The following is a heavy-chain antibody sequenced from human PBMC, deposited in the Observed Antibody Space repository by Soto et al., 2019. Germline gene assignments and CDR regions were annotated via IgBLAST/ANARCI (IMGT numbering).Heavy chain of an antibody. D-gene: IGHD3-22*01. V-gene: IGHV1-24*01. CDR3: ATTPRNYYDSSGSEGVY. CDR1: GYTLTELS. CDR2: FDPEDGET. J-gene: IGHJ4*02. Sequence: ASVKVSCKVSGYTLTELSMHWVRQAPGKGLEWMGGFDPEDGETIYAQKFQGRVTMTEDTSTDTAYMELSSLRSEDTAVYYCATTPRNYYDSSGSEGVYWGQGTLVTVS.